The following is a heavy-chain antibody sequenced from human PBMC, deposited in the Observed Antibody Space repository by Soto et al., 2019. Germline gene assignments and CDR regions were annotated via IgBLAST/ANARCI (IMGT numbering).Heavy chain of an antibody. J-gene: IGHJ5*02. CDR2: IKTGGSVT. CDR3: AKESSGQTSINWFDP. CDR1: RLTLRTYW. V-gene: IGHV3-74*01. Sequence: GSSLRLSCAASRLTLRTYWMHWVRQAPGKGLVWVARIKTGGSVTTYADSVKGRFTISRDNAKNTLYLQMNSLRAEDTAVYYCAKESSGQTSINWFDPWGQGTLGTVSS. D-gene: IGHD3-22*01.